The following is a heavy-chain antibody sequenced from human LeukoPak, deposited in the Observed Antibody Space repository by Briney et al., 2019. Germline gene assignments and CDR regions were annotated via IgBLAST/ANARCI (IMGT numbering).Heavy chain of an antibody. CDR1: GYTFTSYG. Sequence: ASVKVSCKASGYTFTSYGISWVRQAPGQGLEWMGWISAHNGNTNYAQKLQGRVTMTTDTSTSTAYMELRSLRSDDTAVYYCAKEVDNWNDLRWFDYWGQGTLVTVSS. D-gene: IGHD1-1*01. V-gene: IGHV1-18*01. CDR2: ISAHNGNT. J-gene: IGHJ4*02. CDR3: AKEVDNWNDLRWFDY.